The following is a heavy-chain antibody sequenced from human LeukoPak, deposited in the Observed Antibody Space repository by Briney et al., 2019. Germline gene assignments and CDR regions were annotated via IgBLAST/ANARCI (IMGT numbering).Heavy chain of an antibody. CDR1: GFTFSSYN. CDR3: AKHVVGVGFDY. CDR2: ISTSSSYI. D-gene: IGHD3-22*01. V-gene: IGHV3-21*01. J-gene: IGHJ4*02. Sequence: PGGSLRLSCAASGFTFSSYNMNWVRQAPGKGLEWASSISTSSSYIYYADSVKGRFTISRDNAKNSLYLQMNSLRAEDTAVYYCAKHVVGVGFDYWGQGTLVTVSS.